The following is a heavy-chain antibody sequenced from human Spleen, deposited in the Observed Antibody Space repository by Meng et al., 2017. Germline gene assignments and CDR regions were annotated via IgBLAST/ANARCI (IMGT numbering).Heavy chain of an antibody. CDR2: MNSNVDGRTV. D-gene: IGHD6-19*01. CDR1: GFTFSNAW. Sequence: GESLKISCAASGFTFSNAWMTWVRQAPGKGLEWIGRMNSNVDGRTVDYAAAVKGRFFISRDDSENTFYLKMNSLKTEDTDWYYCTIYPSGHIWGQGTMVTVSS. V-gene: IGHV3-15*01. CDR3: TIYPSGHI. J-gene: IGHJ3*02.